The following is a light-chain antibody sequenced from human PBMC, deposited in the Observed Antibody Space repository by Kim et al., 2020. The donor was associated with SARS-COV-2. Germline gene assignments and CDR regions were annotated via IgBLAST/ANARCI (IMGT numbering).Light chain of an antibody. CDR3: QQYYSTLIT. Sequence: ATINCKSSQSVLYSSNNKNYLAWYQQKPGQPPKLLIYWASIRESGVPDRFSGSGSGTDFTLTISSLQAEDVAVYYCQQYYSTLITFGQGTRLEIK. CDR1: QSVLYSSNNKNY. J-gene: IGKJ5*01. CDR2: WAS. V-gene: IGKV4-1*01.